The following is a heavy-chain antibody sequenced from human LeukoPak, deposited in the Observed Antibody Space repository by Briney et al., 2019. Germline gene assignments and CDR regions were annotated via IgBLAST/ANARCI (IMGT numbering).Heavy chain of an antibody. V-gene: IGHV4-34*01. CDR1: GGSFSGYY. J-gene: IGHJ6*03. D-gene: IGHD3-10*01. CDR3: ARTWRGVFSYYYMDV. Sequence: SETLSLTCAVYGGSFSGYYWSWIRQPPGKGLEWIGEINHSGGTNYNPSLKSRVTISVDTSKNQFSLKLSSVTAADTAVYYCARTWRGVFSYYYMDVWGKGTTVTISS. CDR2: INHSGGT.